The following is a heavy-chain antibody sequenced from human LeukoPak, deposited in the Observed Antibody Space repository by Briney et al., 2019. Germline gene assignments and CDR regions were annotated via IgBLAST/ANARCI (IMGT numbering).Heavy chain of an antibody. J-gene: IGHJ6*03. V-gene: IGHV1-69*05. CDR2: IIPIFGTA. CDR1: GGTFSSYA. D-gene: IGHD3-3*01. CDR3: ARGWYYDFWSGHEDYYYYMDV. Sequence: SVKVSCKASGGTFSSYAISWVRQAPGQGLEWMGGIIPIFGTANYAQKFQGRVTITTDESTSTAYMELSSLRSEDTAVYYCARGWYYDFWSGHEDYYYYMDVWGKGTTVTVSS.